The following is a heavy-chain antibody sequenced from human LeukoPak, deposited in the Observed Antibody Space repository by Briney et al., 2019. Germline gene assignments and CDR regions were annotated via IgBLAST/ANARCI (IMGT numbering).Heavy chain of an antibody. D-gene: IGHD3-22*01. CDR2: ISYDESKI. J-gene: IGHJ1*01. Sequence: GGSLRLSCTGSGFSFTNYAMHWVRQAPGEGLEWVAVISYDESKIYYADSVKGRFTISRDLSTNTLYLQMNSLRAEDTAVYYCATESSGYYPEYFQHWGQGTLVTVSS. V-gene: IGHV3-30*03. CDR3: ATESSGYYPEYFQH. CDR1: GFSFTNYA.